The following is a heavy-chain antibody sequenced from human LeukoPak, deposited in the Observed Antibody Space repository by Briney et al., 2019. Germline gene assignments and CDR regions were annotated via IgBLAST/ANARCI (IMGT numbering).Heavy chain of an antibody. CDR3: ARGAVLRFLEWLGRDYYYGMDV. CDR2: IIPIFGTA. Sequence: ASVKVSCKASGGTFSSYVISWVRQAPGQGLEWMGGIIPIFGTANYAQKFQGRVTITADESTSTAYMELSSLRSEDTAVCYCARGAVLRFLEWLGRDYYYGMDVWGQGTTVTVSS. CDR1: GGTFSSYV. J-gene: IGHJ6*02. D-gene: IGHD3-3*01. V-gene: IGHV1-69*13.